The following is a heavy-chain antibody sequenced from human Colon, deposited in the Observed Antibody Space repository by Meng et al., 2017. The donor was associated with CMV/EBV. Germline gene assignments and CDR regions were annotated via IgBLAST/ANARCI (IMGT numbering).Heavy chain of an antibody. CDR1: GYTFSNYG. D-gene: IGHD2-8*01. V-gene: IGHV1-18*01. Sequence: QVQLVQSGAEVKKPGASVMVSCKASGYTFSNYGSAWVRQAPGQGLEWMGWISAYNGDTNYAQKFQGSVTMTTDRSTSTAYMELRSLRSDATAVYYCARGMGGVGYYFDSWGQGTLVTVSS. CDR2: ISAYNGDT. CDR3: ARGMGGVGYYFDS. J-gene: IGHJ4*02.